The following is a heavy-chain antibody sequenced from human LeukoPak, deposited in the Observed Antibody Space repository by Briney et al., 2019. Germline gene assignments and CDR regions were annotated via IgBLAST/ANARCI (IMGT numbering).Heavy chain of an antibody. V-gene: IGHV3-30*02. D-gene: IGHD2-2*01. CDR1: VFTLRLYA. CDR3: ATHCSGTPCHRDY. J-gene: IGHJ4*02. CDR2: IHSDGGYK. Sequence: PGGSLRLSRASSVFTLRLYAIHWVRQAPAKGLECVAFIHSDGGYKHCSDSVRGGFTISRHIPKNTLHLAMHSLRVVDTGVYYCATHCSGTPCHRDYGGEGPLVTVS.